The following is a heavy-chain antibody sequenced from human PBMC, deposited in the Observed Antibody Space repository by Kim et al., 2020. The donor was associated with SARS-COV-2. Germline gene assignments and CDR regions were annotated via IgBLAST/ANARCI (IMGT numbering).Heavy chain of an antibody. J-gene: IGHJ4*02. Sequence: GGSLRLSCVASGFCFSSHSMHWVRQAPGKGLVWVAIISTVGATAYPDSVKGRFTISRDNSKDALFLQMDSLRPDDTAVYYCAREWADSDSSGYDSWGQGTLVIVSS. CDR2: ISTVGATA. CDR3: AREWADSDSSGYDS. D-gene: IGHD3-22*01. V-gene: IGHV3-30-3*01. CDR1: GFCFSSHS.